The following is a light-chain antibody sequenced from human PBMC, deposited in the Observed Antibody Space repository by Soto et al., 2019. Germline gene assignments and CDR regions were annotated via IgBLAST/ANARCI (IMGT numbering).Light chain of an antibody. J-gene: IGKJ1*01. CDR3: QQYDTYWT. Sequence: DIQMTQYPSTLSASLGDRFTITCRASQSISSWLAWYQQKPGKAPKLLIYKASSLESGVPSRFSGSGSGTEFTLTISSLQPDDFATYYCQQYDTYWTFGQGTKVDIK. CDR1: QSISSW. CDR2: KAS. V-gene: IGKV1-5*03.